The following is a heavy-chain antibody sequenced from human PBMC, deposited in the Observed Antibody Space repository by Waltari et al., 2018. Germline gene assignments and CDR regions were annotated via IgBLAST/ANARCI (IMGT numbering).Heavy chain of an antibody. V-gene: IGHV4-39*07. Sequence: QLQLQESGPGLAKRPETLSLTCTVCGGSISTSSYYWGWIPRPPGKGLEWIGIIYYSGCTYYNPSRESGVTISVETSKNQFSLNLSSVTAADTAVYYCARHLHYSSGYPQDLGQGTLVTVSS. D-gene: IGHD3-22*01. CDR1: GGSISTSSYY. CDR3: ARHLHYSSGYPQD. CDR2: IYYSGCT. J-gene: IGHJ4*02.